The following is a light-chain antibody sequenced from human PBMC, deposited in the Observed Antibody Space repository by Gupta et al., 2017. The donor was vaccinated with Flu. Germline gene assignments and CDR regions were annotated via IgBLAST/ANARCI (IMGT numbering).Light chain of an antibody. Sequence: DIVLTQSPATMSLSPGERATLSCRASQSISRYLAWFQQKPGQAPRLLVYDASNRAPGVPARFSGSGSETDFTLTISRLEPEEFAVYYCQQRTNWPPGVTFGQGTRLEIK. V-gene: IGKV3-11*01. CDR2: DAS. CDR3: QQRTNWPPGVT. CDR1: QSISRY. J-gene: IGKJ5*01.